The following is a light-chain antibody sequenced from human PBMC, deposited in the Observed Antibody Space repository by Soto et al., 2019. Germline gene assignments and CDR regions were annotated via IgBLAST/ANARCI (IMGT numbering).Light chain of an antibody. V-gene: IGKV3-20*01. CDR3: QQYGSSSSWT. Sequence: EIVLTQSPATLSLSPGERATLSCRASKSIASDYLAWYQQRPGQAPRLLIYGASSRASGVPDRFSGSGSGTDFTLTINTLEPEDFAVYYCQQYGSSSSWTFGQGTKVDIK. J-gene: IGKJ1*01. CDR1: KSIASDY. CDR2: GAS.